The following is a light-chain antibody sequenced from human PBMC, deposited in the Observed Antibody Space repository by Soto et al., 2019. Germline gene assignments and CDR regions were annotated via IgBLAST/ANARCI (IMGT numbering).Light chain of an antibody. J-gene: IGKJ4*01. V-gene: IGKV1-6*02. CDR1: QDIGDD. CDR2: VAS. Sequence: AIQMTQSPSSVSASVGDRVTITCRASQDIGDDLGWYQQKPGKVPKLLIYVASSLQSGVPSRFSGSGSGTDFTLTISSLQPEDSATYYCLQDYNYPLTFSGGTKVEIK. CDR3: LQDYNYPLT.